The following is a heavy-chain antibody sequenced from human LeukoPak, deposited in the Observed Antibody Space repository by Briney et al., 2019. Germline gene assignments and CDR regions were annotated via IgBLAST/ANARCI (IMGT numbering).Heavy chain of an antibody. Sequence: TEGSLRPSCAASGFTFSSYGMHWVRQAPGKGLEWVAVISYDGSNKYYANSVKGRFTISRDNSKNTLYLQMNSLRAEDTAVYYCAKDHGGIAIWGQGTMVTVSS. J-gene: IGHJ3*02. CDR3: AKDHGGIAI. CDR2: ISYDGSNK. D-gene: IGHD6-13*01. CDR1: GFTFSSYG. V-gene: IGHV3-30*18.